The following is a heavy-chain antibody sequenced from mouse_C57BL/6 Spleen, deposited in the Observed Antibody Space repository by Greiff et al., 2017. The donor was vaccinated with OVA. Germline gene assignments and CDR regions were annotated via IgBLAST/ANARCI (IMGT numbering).Heavy chain of an antibody. Sequence: VKLMESGAELVKPGASVKISCKASGYAFSSYWMNWVKQRPGKGLEWIGQIYPGDGDTNYNGKFKGKATLTADKSSSTAYMQLSSLTSEDSAVYFCARRGAQALYAMDYWGQGTSVTVSS. CDR2: IYPGDGDT. V-gene: IGHV1-80*01. CDR1: GYAFSSYW. D-gene: IGHD3-2*02. CDR3: ARRGAQALYAMDY. J-gene: IGHJ4*01.